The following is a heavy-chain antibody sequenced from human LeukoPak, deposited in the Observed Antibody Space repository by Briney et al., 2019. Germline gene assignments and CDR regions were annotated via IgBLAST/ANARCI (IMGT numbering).Heavy chain of an antibody. CDR1: GGSISSSSYY. CDR2: IYYSGST. J-gene: IGHJ4*02. CDR3: ARLSSSYDY. V-gene: IGHV4-39*01. Sequence: SETLSLTCTVSGGSISSSSYYWGWIRQPPGKGLEWIGSIYYSGSTYYNPSLKSRVTISVDTSWTQFSLKMSYVTAADTAVYYCARLSSSYDYWGQGTLVTVSS. D-gene: IGHD6-13*01.